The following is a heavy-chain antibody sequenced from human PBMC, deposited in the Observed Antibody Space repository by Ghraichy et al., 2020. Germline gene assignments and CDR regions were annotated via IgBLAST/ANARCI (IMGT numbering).Heavy chain of an antibody. CDR2: IYHNGRT. CDR1: GGSVSSASYY. V-gene: IGHV4-61*03. J-gene: IGHJ2*01. CDR3: ARDPIGDPDWYFDL. Sequence: SQTLSLTCNVSGGSVSSASYYWNWLRQPPGKPLEWIGYIYHNGRTTYNPSFESRVTLSVDTSKNHFSLKLSSVTAADTAVYFCARDPIGDPDWYFDLWGRGTLVTVSS. D-gene: IGHD3-16*01.